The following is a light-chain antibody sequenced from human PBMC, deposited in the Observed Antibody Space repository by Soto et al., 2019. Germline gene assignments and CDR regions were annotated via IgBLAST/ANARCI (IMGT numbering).Light chain of an antibody. V-gene: IGKV1-5*03. CDR3: QQYNSYPVP. CDR1: QSISSW. CDR2: KAS. J-gene: IGKJ2*01. Sequence: DIQMTQSPSTLSASVGDRVTITCRASQSISSWWAWYQQKPGEAPKLLIYKASSLESGVPSRFSGSGSGTEFTLTISSLQPDDFATYYCQQYNSYPVPCGQGTKLEIK.